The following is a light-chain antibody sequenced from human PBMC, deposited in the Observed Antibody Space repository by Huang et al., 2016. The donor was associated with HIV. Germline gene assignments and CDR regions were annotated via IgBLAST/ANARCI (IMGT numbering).Light chain of an antibody. CDR1: QTILHDSDSRNY. Sequence: DIVMTQSPDSLAVSLGERATINCKSSQTILHDSDSRNYLAWYQQKPGQPPKLLIHWVSSRKSGVPDRFIGSGSGTDFTLTISSLQAEDVAVYYCQQYYSSPFTFGPGTNVDI. CDR3: QQYYSSPFT. CDR2: WVS. V-gene: IGKV4-1*01. J-gene: IGKJ3*01.